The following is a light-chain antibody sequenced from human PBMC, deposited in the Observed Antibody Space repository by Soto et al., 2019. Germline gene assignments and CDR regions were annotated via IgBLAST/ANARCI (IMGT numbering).Light chain of an antibody. CDR3: SSYAGNNNLV. J-gene: IGLJ2*01. V-gene: IGLV2-11*01. CDR2: DVT. Sequence: QSVLTRPRSVSGSPGQSVSISCTGTISDVAGYNYVSWYQHHPGKAPKLLISDVTKRPSWVPDRFSGSKSGNTASLTISELQAEDEADYYCSSYAGNNNLVFGGGTKVTVL. CDR1: ISDVAGYNY.